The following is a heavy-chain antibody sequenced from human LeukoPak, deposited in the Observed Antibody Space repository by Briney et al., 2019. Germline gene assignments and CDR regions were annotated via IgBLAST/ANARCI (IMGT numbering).Heavy chain of an antibody. CDR3: ARYDILTGYYYFDF. Sequence: GGSLRLSCAASGFTFSSYEMHWVRQAPGKGLEWVSFITSSGSNIYYADSVKGRFTISRDNAKNSLYLQMNSLRAEDTAVYYCARYDILTGYYYFDFWGQGTLVTVSS. CDR2: ITSSGSNI. D-gene: IGHD3-9*01. CDR1: GFTFSSYE. J-gene: IGHJ4*02. V-gene: IGHV3-48*03.